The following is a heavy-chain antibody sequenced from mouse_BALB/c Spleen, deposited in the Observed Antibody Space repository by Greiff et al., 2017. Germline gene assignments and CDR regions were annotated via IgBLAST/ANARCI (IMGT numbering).Heavy chain of an antibody. V-gene: IGHV5-6-5*01. CDR1: GFTFSSYA. CDR3: ARGRGAYFDY. J-gene: IGHJ2*01. CDR2: ISSGGST. Sequence: EVQVVESGGGLVKPGGSLKLSCAASGFTFSSYAMSWVRQTPEKRLEWVASISSGGSTYYPDSVKGRFTISRDNARNILYLQMSSLRSEDTAMYYCARGRGAYFDYWGQGTTLTVSS.